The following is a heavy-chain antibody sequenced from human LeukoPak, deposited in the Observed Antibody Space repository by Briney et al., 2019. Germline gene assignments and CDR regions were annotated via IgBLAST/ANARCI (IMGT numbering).Heavy chain of an antibody. V-gene: IGHV3-21*01. J-gene: IGHJ6*02. Sequence: GGSLRLSCAASGFTFSSYIMNWVRQAPGKGLEWVSSISGSNNYIYYADSVKGRFTISRDNAKNPLYLQMNSLRADDTAVYYCARGYTHGLDVWGQGTTVTVSS. CDR1: GFTFSSYI. D-gene: IGHD5-18*01. CDR3: ARGYTHGLDV. CDR2: ISGSNNYI.